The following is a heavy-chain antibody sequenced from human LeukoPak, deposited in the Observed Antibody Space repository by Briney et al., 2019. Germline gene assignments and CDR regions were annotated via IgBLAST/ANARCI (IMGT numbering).Heavy chain of an antibody. CDR3: ARDFKAGDGHWSFDL. CDR1: GFTFSAYD. Sequence: GGSLRLSCAASGFTFSAYDMNWVRQAPGKGLEGVSAISTTDDTYYPGCMKGGCTISRETANTSLYLQMNSLTAGDTAVYYCARDFKAGDGHWSFDLWGRGILVTVFS. CDR2: ISTTDDT. V-gene: IGHV3-13*01. D-gene: IGHD4-17*01. J-gene: IGHJ2*01.